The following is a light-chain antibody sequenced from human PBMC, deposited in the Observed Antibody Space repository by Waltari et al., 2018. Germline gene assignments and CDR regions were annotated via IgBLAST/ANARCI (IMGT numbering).Light chain of an antibody. Sequence: QSALTQPASVSGSPGQSITLSCTGTRSDIGSSDYVLWYQQHPGKAPKLIIYEVSDRPSGVSYRFSGSKSGNTASLTIFGLQPEDEADYHCTSHTTTSTLVFGGGTRLTVL. CDR1: RSDIGSSDY. V-gene: IGLV2-14*01. CDR3: TSHTTTSTLV. J-gene: IGLJ2*01. CDR2: EVS.